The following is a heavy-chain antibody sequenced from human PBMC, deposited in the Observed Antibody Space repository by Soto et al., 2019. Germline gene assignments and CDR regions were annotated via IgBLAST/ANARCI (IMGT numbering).Heavy chain of an antibody. CDR1: GGSISSYY. V-gene: IGHV4-4*07. D-gene: IGHD3-3*01. Sequence: SETLSLTCTVSGGSISSYYWSWIRHPAGNGLEWIGRIYTSGSTNYNPSLKSRVTMSVDTSKNQFSLKLSPVTAADTAVYYCARDQPIWSGVTEPSYYYGMDVWGQGTTVTVSS. CDR2: IYTSGST. J-gene: IGHJ6*02. CDR3: ARDQPIWSGVTEPSYYYGMDV.